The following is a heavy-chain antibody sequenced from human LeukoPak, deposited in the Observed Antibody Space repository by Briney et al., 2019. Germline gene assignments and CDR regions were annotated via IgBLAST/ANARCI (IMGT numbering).Heavy chain of an antibody. CDR3: AKDRAYTGSV. J-gene: IGHJ4*02. CDR1: GFTFSRYD. V-gene: IGHV3-23*01. CDR2: IGRGVGST. D-gene: IGHD1-26*01. Sequence: GGSLRLSCAASGFTFSRYDLSWVRQAPGKGLECVSTIGRGVGSTYYADSVKGRFTISRDNSKNTLYLQMNSLRVEDTAVYYCAKDRAYTGSVWGQGTLVTVSS.